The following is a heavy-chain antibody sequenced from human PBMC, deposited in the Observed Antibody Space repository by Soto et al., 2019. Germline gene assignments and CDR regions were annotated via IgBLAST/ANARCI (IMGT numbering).Heavy chain of an antibody. D-gene: IGHD3-10*01. CDR1: GGTFSSYA. V-gene: IGHV1-69*12. Sequence: QVQLVQSGAEVKKPGSSVKVSCKASGGTFSSYAISWVRQAPGQGLEWMGGIIPIFGTANYAQKFQGRVTMXAXXSTSAAYTERSSLRSEDPAVYYCAREAYYSSCFAIWGQGTMVTVSS. CDR2: IIPIFGTA. CDR3: AREAYYSSCFAI. J-gene: IGHJ3*02.